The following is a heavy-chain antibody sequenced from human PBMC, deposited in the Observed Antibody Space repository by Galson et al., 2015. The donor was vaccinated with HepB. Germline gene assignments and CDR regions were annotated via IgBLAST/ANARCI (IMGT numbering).Heavy chain of an antibody. J-gene: IGHJ4*02. V-gene: IGHV5-10-1*01. D-gene: IGHD5-18*01. Sequence: QSGAEVKKPGESLRISCKASGYSFTSYWISWVRQMPGKGLAWMGRIDPSDSYTNYSPSFQGHVTISADKSITTAYLQWRSLKASDTAMYYCARGGGYNFGSDYWGQGTLVTVSS. CDR3: ARGGGYNFGSDY. CDR1: GYSFTSYW. CDR2: IDPSDSYT.